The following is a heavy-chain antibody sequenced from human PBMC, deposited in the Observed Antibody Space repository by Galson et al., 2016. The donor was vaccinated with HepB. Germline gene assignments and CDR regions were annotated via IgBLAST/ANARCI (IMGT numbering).Heavy chain of an antibody. J-gene: IGHJ4*02. V-gene: IGHV1-18*01. CDR3: AQSGAFFHAMDV. Sequence: SVKVSCKASASPFTNYGVSWVRQAPGQGLEWMGWISARKESANYAEKFQDRVNMTRDTATRTAYMELRSLRPDDTALYYCAQSGAFFHAMDVWGRGTLVTVSS. CDR1: ASPFTNYG. CDR2: ISARKESA. D-gene: IGHD5-18*01.